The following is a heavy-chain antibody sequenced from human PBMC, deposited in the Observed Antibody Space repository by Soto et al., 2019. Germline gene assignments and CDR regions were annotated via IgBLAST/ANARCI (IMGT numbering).Heavy chain of an antibody. Sequence: QVQLVQSGAEVKKPGSSVKVSCMASGGTFSSYAISWVRQAPGQGLEWMGGIIPIFGTANYAQKFQGRVNITADESTSTAYMEMSRLKSEDTAVYYCASSADSSGWYYFEYWGQGTRVTVSS. CDR3: ASSADSSGWYYFEY. CDR1: GGTFSSYA. CDR2: IIPIFGTA. V-gene: IGHV1-69*12. D-gene: IGHD6-19*01. J-gene: IGHJ4*02.